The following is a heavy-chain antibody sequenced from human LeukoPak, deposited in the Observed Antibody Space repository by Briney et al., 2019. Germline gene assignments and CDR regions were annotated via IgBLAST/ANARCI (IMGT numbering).Heavy chain of an antibody. D-gene: IGHD4-17*01. V-gene: IGHV1-2*02. CDR2: INPNSGGT. J-gene: IGHJ4*02. CDR1: GYTFTGYY. CDR3: AVDKQRTLTFDY. Sequence: ASVKVSCKASGYTFTGYYMHWVRQAPGQGLEWMGWINPNSGGTNYAQKFQGRVTMTRDTSISTAYMELSRLRSDDTAMYYCAVDKQRTLTFDYWGQGTLVTVSS.